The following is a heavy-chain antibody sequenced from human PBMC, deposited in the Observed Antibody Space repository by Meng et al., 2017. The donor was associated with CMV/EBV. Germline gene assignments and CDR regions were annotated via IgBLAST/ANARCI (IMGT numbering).Heavy chain of an antibody. D-gene: IGHD4-17*01. V-gene: IGHV4-39*01. CDR3: ARPHYANYFDY. Sequence: SETLSLTCTVSGGSISSSSYYWGWTRQPPGKGLEWIGSIYYSGSTNYNPSLKSRVTISVDTSKNQFSLKLSSVTAADTAVYYCARPHYANYFDYWGQGTLVTVSS. CDR2: IYYSGST. CDR1: GGSISSSSYY. J-gene: IGHJ4*02.